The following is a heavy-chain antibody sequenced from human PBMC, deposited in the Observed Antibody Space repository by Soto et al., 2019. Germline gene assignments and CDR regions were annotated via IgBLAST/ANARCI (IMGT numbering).Heavy chain of an antibody. Sequence: EVQLVESGGDLVKPGGSLRLSCAASGFTFYTAWLNWVRQAPGKGLEWVGRIKSKNDGEPTDYAAPVKGRFTISRDDSINTLYLQMNSLKTDDTAVYYCVTDTRGAWGQGTLVTVSS. D-gene: IGHD3-3*01. J-gene: IGHJ5*02. CDR2: IKSKNDGEPT. CDR1: GFTFYTAW. V-gene: IGHV3-15*07. CDR3: VTDTRGA.